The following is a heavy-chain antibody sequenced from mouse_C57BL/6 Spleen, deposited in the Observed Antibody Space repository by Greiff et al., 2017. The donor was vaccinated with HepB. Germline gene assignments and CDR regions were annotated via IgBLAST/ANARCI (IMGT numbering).Heavy chain of an antibody. V-gene: IGHV1-52*01. J-gene: IGHJ2*01. Sequence: VQLQQPGAELVRPGSSVKLSCKASGYTFTSYWMHWVKQRPIQGLEWIGNIDPSDSETHYNQKFKDKATLTVDKSSSTAYMQLSSLTSEDSAVYYCAASWLPYYVDYWGQGTTLTVSS. CDR3: AASWLPYYVDY. D-gene: IGHD2-2*01. CDR1: GYTFTSYW. CDR2: IDPSDSET.